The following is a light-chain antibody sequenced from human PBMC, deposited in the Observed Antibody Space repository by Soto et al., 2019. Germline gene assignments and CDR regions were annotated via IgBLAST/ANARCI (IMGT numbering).Light chain of an antibody. V-gene: IGLV2-14*01. Sequence: QSALTQPASVSGSPGQSITISCTGTSGDIGSYNRVSWYQQHPGKAPKLIIYEVTDRPSGVSNRFSGSKSGNTASLTISGIQAEDDAEYYCSSYTNINTRACVFGTGTKVTVL. CDR1: SGDIGSYNR. CDR3: SSYTNINTRACV. J-gene: IGLJ1*01. CDR2: EVT.